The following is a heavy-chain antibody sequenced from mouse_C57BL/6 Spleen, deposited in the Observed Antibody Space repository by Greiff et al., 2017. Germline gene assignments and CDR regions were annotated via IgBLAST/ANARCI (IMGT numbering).Heavy chain of an antibody. CDR1: GFTFSSYA. CDR3: ARDGCPCVTINYYDPFAY. V-gene: IGHV5-4*01. D-gene: IGHD2-4*01. CDR2: ISAGGSYT. Sequence: EVQVVESGGGLVKPGGSLKLSCAASGFTFSSYAMSWVRQTPEKRLEWVATISAGGSYTYYPDNVKGRFTLSRDTAKNNLYLQMSQLKSEDTAMYYWARDGCPCVTINYYDPFAYWGQGTLVTVSA. J-gene: IGHJ3*01.